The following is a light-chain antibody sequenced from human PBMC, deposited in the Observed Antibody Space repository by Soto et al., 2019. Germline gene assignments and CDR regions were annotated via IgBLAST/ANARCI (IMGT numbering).Light chain of an antibody. V-gene: IGLV4-69*01. Sequence: QLVLTQSPSASASLGASVKLTCTLSSGHISYAIAWHQQQPEQGPRYLMKLNSDGSHSKGDGIPDRFSGSSSGAERYLTISSLQSEDEADYYCQTWGTGIWVFGGGTQLTVL. CDR1: SGHISYA. J-gene: IGLJ3*02. CDR3: QTWGTGIWV. CDR2: LNSDGSH.